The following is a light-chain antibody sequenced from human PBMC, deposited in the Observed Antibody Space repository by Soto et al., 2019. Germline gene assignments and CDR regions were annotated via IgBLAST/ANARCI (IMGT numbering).Light chain of an antibody. CDR2: HAS. V-gene: IGKV1-5*01. Sequence: MTQSRSTLHASVGDRVTITCRASQSISDWLAWYQQKPWTAPKVLIYHASNLQSGVPSRFSGSGSGTEFTLTISSLQPDDFANYYCQQYNSYPFGHRTMVDNK. J-gene: IGKJ1*01. CDR1: QSISDW. CDR3: QQYNSYP.